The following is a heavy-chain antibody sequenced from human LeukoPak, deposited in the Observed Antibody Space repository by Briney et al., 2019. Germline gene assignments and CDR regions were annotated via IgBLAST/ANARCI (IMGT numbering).Heavy chain of an antibody. Sequence: ASVKVSCKASGYTFTSYYMHWVRQAPGQGLEWTGIINPSGGSTSYAQKFQGRVTMTRDMSTSTVYMELSSLRSEDTAVYYCARGSATVTTSYYYYYMDVWGKGTTVTVSS. D-gene: IGHD4-11*01. V-gene: IGHV1-46*01. CDR1: GYTFTSYY. CDR3: ARGSATVTTSYYYYYMDV. J-gene: IGHJ6*03. CDR2: INPSGGST.